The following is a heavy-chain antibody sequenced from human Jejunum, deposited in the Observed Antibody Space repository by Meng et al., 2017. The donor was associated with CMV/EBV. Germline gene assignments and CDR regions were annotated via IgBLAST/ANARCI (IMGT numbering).Heavy chain of an antibody. CDR3: ARVSSSSRPNFDY. CDR1: GDSISASNYY. V-gene: IGHV4-39*07. CDR2: IYSTGIT. J-gene: IGHJ4*02. Sequence: GDSISASNYYGGWIRQSAGKGLEWIGSIYSTGITYYNPTRKSRVTISLDTSKNQFSLKLISLTAADTSVYYCARVSSSSRPNFDYWGQGTLVTVSS. D-gene: IGHD6-6*01.